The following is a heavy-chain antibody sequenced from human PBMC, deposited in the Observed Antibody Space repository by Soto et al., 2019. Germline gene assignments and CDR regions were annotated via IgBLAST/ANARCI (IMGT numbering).Heavy chain of an antibody. Sequence: SDTLSLTCNVSGGSISSSSYYWGWIRQPPGKGLEWIGSIYYSGSTYYNPSLKSRVTISVDTSKNQFSLKLSSVTAADTAVYYCARGFPTVVTVDYWGQGTLVTVSS. CDR2: IYYSGST. D-gene: IGHD4-17*01. CDR1: GGSISSSSYY. V-gene: IGHV4-39*01. CDR3: ARGFPTVVTVDY. J-gene: IGHJ4*02.